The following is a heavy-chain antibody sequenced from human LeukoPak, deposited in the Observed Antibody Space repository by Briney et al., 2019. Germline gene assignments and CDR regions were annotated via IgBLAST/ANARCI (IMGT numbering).Heavy chain of an antibody. Sequence: SETLSLTCAVYGGSFSGYYWSWIRQPPGKGLEWIGEINHSGSTNYNPSLKSRVTISVDTSKNQFSLKLSSATAADTAVYYCARGRAPLYSSGYYGYYFDYWGQGTLVTVSS. CDR2: INHSGST. CDR3: ARGRAPLYSSGYYGYYFDY. J-gene: IGHJ4*02. D-gene: IGHD3-22*01. V-gene: IGHV4-34*01. CDR1: GGSFSGYY.